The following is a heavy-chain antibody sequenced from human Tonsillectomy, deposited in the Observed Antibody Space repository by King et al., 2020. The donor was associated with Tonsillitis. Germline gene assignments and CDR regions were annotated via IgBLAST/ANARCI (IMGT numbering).Heavy chain of an antibody. V-gene: IGHV3-30*02. D-gene: IGHD5-24*01. CDR3: AKERFVLPRDRYNFDY. J-gene: IGHJ4*02. CDR2: IRYDGSNK. Sequence: VQLVESGGGVVQPGGSLRLSCAASGFTFSSYGMHWVRQAPGKGLEWVAFIRYDGSNKYYADSVKGRFTISRDNSKNTLYLQMNSLRAEDTAVYYCAKERFVLPRDRYNFDYWGQGTLVTVSS. CDR1: GFTFSSYG.